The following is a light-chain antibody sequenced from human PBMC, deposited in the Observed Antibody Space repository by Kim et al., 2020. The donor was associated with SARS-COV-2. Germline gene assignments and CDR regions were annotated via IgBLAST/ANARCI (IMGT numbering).Light chain of an antibody. Sequence: SITISCTGTSSDIGGYNYVSWYQQHPGKAPKLMIYGVTNRPSGVSNRFSGSKSGNTASLTISGLQAEDEADYYCSSYTISNTLVVFGGGTKVTVL. V-gene: IGLV2-14*03. CDR1: SSDIGGYNY. J-gene: IGLJ3*02. CDR3: SSYTISNTLVV. CDR2: GVT.